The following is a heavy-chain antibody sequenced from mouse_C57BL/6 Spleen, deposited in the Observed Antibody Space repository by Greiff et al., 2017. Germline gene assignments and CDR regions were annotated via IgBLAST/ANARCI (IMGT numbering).Heavy chain of an antibody. J-gene: IGHJ2*01. CDR2: IRLKSDNYAT. CDR3: TGGDVGFDY. Sequence: EVQVVESGGGLVQPGGSMKLSCVASGFTFSNYWMNWVRQSPEKGLEWVAQIRLKSDNYATHYAESVKGRFTISRDDSKSSVYLQMNNVRAEDTGMYYCTGGDVGFDYWGQGTTLTVSS. CDR1: GFTFSNYW. V-gene: IGHV6-3*01.